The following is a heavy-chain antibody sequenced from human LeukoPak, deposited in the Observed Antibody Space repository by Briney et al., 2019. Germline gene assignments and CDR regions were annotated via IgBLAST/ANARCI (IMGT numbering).Heavy chain of an antibody. J-gene: IGHJ4*02. D-gene: IGHD2-15*01. V-gene: IGHV3-15*01. CDR2: IKSKTDGGTT. Sequence: GGSLRLSCAASGFTFSNAWMSWVRQAPGKGLEWVGRIKSKTDGGTTDYAAPVKGRFTISRDDSKNTLYLQMNSLKTEDTAVYYCTTAFRKYCSGGSCYGSFDYWGQGTLVTVSS. CDR1: GFTFSNAW. CDR3: TTAFRKYCSGGSCYGSFDY.